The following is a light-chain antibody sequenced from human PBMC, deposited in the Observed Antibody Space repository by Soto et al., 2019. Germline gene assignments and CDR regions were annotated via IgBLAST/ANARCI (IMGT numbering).Light chain of an antibody. CDR1: QSVSSN. V-gene: IGKV3-15*01. J-gene: IGKJ1*01. Sequence: EIVMTQSPATLSVSPGERATLSCRASQSVSSNLAWYQQKPGQDPRLLIYGASTRATGIPARFSGSGSGTEFTLTISSLQSEDFAVYYCQHYNNWPRTFGQGTKVEI. CDR2: GAS. CDR3: QHYNNWPRT.